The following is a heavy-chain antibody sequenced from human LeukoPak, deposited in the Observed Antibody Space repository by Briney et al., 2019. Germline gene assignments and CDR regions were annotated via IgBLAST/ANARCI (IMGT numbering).Heavy chain of an antibody. CDR3: ARDPLWFGGWYFDY. J-gene: IGHJ4*02. CDR2: IKQNGSEK. CDR1: GFTFSSYW. D-gene: IGHD3-10*01. V-gene: IGHV3-7*03. Sequence: PGGSLRLSCAASGFTFSSYWMSWVRQAPGKGLEWVANIKQNGSEKYYVDSVKGRFTISRDNAKNSLYLQMNSPRAEDTAVYYCARDPLWFGGWYFDYWGQGTLVTVSS.